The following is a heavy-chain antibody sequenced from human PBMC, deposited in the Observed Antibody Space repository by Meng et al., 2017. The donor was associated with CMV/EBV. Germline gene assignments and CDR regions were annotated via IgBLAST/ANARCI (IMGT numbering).Heavy chain of an antibody. CDR2: ISYDGSNK. CDR3: ARDRGELLDY. J-gene: IGHJ4*02. D-gene: IGHD1-26*01. V-gene: IGHV3-30*04. Sequence: GESLKISCAASGFTFSSYAMHLVRQAPGKGLEWVAVISYDGSNKYYADSVKGRFTISRDNSKNTLYLQMNSLRAEDTAVYYCARDRGELLDYWGQGTLVTVSS. CDR1: GFTFSSYA.